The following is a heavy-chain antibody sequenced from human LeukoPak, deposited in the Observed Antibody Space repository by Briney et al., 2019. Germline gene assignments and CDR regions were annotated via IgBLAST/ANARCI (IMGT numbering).Heavy chain of an antibody. V-gene: IGHV3-9*01. CDR1: GFTFGDYA. J-gene: IGHJ3*01. CDR2: ISWNSGGM. CDR3: AKDVTYSNSHTFAV. Sequence: GRSLRLSCAASGFTFGDYAMHWVRQAPGKGLEWVSGISWNSGGMGYADSVEGRFTISRDNAKNSLYLLMNTLRAEDTALYYCAKDVTYSNSHTFAVWGQGTMVTVSS. D-gene: IGHD4-11*01.